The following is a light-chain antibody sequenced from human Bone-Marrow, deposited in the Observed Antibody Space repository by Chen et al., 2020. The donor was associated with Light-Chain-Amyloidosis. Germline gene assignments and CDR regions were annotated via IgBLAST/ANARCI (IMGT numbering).Light chain of an antibody. J-gene: IGKJ4*01. V-gene: IGKV3-20*01. CDR2: GSS. CDR1: QTISSNY. Sequence: DIVLTQSPGTLSLSPGEGAKLSCKACQTISSNYITWYQQKFGQAPRLLIYGSSNRATGIPDRVTGSGSGTDFTLKINRLEPEDVAMYYSQKYGTSPQTFGGGTKEGIK. CDR3: QKYGTSPQT.